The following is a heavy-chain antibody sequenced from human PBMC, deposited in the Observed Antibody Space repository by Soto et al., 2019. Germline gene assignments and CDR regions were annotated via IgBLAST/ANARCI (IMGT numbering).Heavy chain of an antibody. D-gene: IGHD3-22*01. V-gene: IGHV1-69*13. J-gene: IGHJ3*02. Sequence: SVKVSFKASGGTFSSYAISWLRQAPGQGLEWMGGIIPIFGTANYAQKFQGRVTITADESTSTAYMELSSLRSEDTAVYYCARDSPYYYDSSGPFDIWGQGTMVTVSS. CDR2: IIPIFGTA. CDR3: ARDSPYYYDSSGPFDI. CDR1: GGTFSSYA.